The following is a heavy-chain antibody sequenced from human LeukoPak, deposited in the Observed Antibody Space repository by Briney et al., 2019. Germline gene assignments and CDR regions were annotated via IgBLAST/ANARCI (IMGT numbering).Heavy chain of an antibody. V-gene: IGHV3-21*05. Sequence: GGSLRLSCAASGFTFSSYEMNWVRQAPGKGLEWVSYISSSGYVYYADSVKGRFTISRDNAKNSLYLQMNSLRAEDTAVYFCARDSNPNDGQVFYDAFDIWGQGTMVTVSS. CDR1: GFTFSSYE. D-gene: IGHD5/OR15-5a*01. CDR3: ARDSNPNDGQVFYDAFDI. CDR2: ISSSGYV. J-gene: IGHJ3*02.